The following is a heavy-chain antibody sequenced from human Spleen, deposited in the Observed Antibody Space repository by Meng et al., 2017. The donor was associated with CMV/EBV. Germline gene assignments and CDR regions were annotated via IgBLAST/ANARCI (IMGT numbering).Heavy chain of an antibody. D-gene: IGHD6-19*01. CDR3: AKEEQWLKQHAFDI. J-gene: IGHJ3*02. V-gene: IGHV3-33*06. CDR1: GFNLKTYG. CDR2: LWYDGRNK. Sequence: GGSLRLSCVASGFNLKTYGMHWVRQAPGKGLEWVAVLWYDGRNKYYADSVKGRFTIFRDNSNNTLYLQMNSLTAADTAVYYCAKEEQWLKQHAFDIWGQGTMVTVSS.